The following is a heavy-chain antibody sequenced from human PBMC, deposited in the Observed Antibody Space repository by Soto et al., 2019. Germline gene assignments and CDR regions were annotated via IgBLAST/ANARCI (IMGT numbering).Heavy chain of an antibody. CDR1: GYGFTTYG. CDR2: ISAHNGNT. J-gene: IGHJ4*02. CDR3: ARGRYRDL. V-gene: IGHV1-18*01. D-gene: IGHD1-1*01. Sequence: QVHLVQSGAEVKKPGASVKVSCKGSGYGFTTYGITWVRQAPGQGLEWMAWISAHNGNTDYAQNLQGRVTVTRDTSTSTAYMELRSLRSDGTAVYYCARGRYRDLWGQGALVTVSS.